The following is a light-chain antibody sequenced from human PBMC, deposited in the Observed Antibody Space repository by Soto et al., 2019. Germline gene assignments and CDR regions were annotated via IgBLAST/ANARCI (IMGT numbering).Light chain of an antibody. CDR3: QHYDRAPMWT. CDR2: GAS. Sequence: VFTQSPGTLSLSPGEGVTLSCRARQSVSSSYLAWYQQKPGQAPRLLIYGASSRATGIPDRFSGSGSGTDFTLTISRLEPEDFAVYYCQHYDRAPMWTFGQGNKVDIK. CDR1: QSVSSSY. J-gene: IGKJ1*01. V-gene: IGKV3-20*01.